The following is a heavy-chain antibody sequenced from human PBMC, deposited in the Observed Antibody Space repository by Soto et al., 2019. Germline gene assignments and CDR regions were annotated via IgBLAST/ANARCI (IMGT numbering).Heavy chain of an antibody. CDR1: GFTFSSYA. V-gene: IGHV3-23*01. D-gene: IGHD6-13*01. CDR3: AKMSTRNGYSSSWFDY. Sequence: GSLRLSCAASGFTFSSYAMSWVRQAPGKGLEWVSGIIGSGGGTYYADSVKGRFTISRDNSKNTVYLQMNSLRAEDTAVYYCAKMSTRNGYSSSWFDYWGQGTLVTVSS. J-gene: IGHJ4*02. CDR2: IIGSGGGT.